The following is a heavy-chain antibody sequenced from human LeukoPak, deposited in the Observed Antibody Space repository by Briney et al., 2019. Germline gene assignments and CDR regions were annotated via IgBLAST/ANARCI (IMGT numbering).Heavy chain of an antibody. J-gene: IGHJ6*04. CDR1: GFTFSSYA. CDR3: AKDCREGDYYYGMDV. Sequence: PGGSLRLSCAASGFTFSSYAMSWVRQAPGKGLEWVSAISGSGGSTCYADSVKGRFTITRDNSKNTLYLQMNSLRAEDTAVYYCAKDCREGDYYYGMDVWGTGTTVTVSS. V-gene: IGHV3-23*01. CDR2: ISGSGGST. D-gene: IGHD1-26*01.